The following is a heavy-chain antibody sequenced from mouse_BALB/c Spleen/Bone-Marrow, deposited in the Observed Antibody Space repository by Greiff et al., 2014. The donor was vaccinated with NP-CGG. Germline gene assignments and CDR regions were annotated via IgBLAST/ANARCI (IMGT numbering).Heavy chain of an antibody. CDR3: DIPGVIGYGPHYYAMDY. Sequence: VKLQESGPGLVAPSQGLSITCTVSGFSLTSYGVHWVRQPPGKGLEWLGVIWAGGSTNYNSALMSRLSISKDNSKSQVFLKMNSLQTDDTAMYYCDIPGVIGYGPHYYAMDYWGQGTSVTVSS. J-gene: IGHJ4*01. D-gene: IGHD1-1*01. CDR1: GFSLTSYG. V-gene: IGHV2-9*02. CDR2: IWAGGST.